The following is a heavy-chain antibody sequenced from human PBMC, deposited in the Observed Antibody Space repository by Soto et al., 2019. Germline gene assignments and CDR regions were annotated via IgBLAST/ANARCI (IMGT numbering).Heavy chain of an antibody. CDR3: ARDLAIGSSGYKFGY. J-gene: IGHJ4*02. D-gene: IGHD3-22*01. V-gene: IGHV1-2*04. Sequence: ASVKVSCKASGYTFTSNYMHWVRQAPGQGLEWMGWINPNSGGTNYAQKFQGWVTMTRDTSISTAYMELSRLRSDDTAVYYCARDLAIGSSGYKFGYWGQGTLVTVSS. CDR2: INPNSGGT. CDR1: GYTFTSNY.